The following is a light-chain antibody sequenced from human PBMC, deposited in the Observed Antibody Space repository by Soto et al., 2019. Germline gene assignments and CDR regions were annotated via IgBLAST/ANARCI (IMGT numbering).Light chain of an antibody. V-gene: IGLV2-8*01. CDR1: SSAIGAYNY. Sequence: QSALTQPPSASGSPGQSVTISCTGTSSAIGAYNYVSWYQQHPGKAPKLMIHEVSKRPSGVPDRFSGSKSGNTASLTVSGLQAEDEADYYGSSFAGSNDRWVFGGGTKVTVL. CDR2: EVS. CDR3: SSFAGSNDRWV. J-gene: IGLJ3*02.